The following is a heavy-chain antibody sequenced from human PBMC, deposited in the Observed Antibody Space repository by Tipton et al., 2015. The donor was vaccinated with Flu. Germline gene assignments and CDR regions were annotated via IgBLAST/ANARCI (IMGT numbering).Heavy chain of an antibody. CDR2: LYYSGST. V-gene: IGHV4-39*07. CDR3: ARDAGDFGGNPLAFDI. Sequence: TLSLTCTVSDDSISSGRYYWGWIRQPPGKGLEWIANLYYSGSTHYNPSLKSRVTISMDTSKSHFFLRLTSVTAADTAVYYCARDAGDFGGNPLAFDIWGQGTMVTVSS. CDR1: DDSISSGRYY. D-gene: IGHD4-23*01. J-gene: IGHJ3*02.